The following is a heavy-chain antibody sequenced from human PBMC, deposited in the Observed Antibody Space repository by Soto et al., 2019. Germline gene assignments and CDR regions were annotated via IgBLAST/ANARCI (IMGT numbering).Heavy chain of an antibody. Sequence: EVQVSESGGGLVQPGGSLRLSCATSGFTFSNYPMNWVRQAPGKGLEWVSGISAGGDRTYYADSVKGRFTLFRDNAKNSVSLRINSLRVENTAYYYCAGRVWGQGTLVTVSS. CDR1: GFTFSNYP. V-gene: IGHV3-23*01. J-gene: IGHJ4*02. CDR2: ISAGGDRT. CDR3: AGRV.